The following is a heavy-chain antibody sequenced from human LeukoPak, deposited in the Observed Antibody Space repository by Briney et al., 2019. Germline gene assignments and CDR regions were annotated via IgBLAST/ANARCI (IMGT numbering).Heavy chain of an antibody. J-gene: IGHJ5*02. CDR3: AREAYSVDWYGGNWFDP. V-gene: IGHV4-59*05. D-gene: IGHD3-9*01. CDR2: IYYSGSP. Sequence: SETLSLTCTVSGGSISSYYWSWIRQPPGKGLEWIGSIYYSGSPYYNPSLKSRVTISVDTSKKQFSLKLSSVTAADTAVYYCAREAYSVDWYGGNWFDPWGQGTLVTVSS. CDR1: GGSISSYY.